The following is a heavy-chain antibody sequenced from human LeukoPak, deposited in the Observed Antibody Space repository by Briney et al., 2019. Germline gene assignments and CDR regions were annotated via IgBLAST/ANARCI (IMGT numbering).Heavy chain of an antibody. CDR2: IYAGGGT. Sequence: GGSLRLSCAASGFTVSGNYMSWVRQAPGTGLEWVSAIYAGGGTYYADSVKGRFTISRDNSKNTLYLQMNSLRAEDTAVYYCAKAMTCGFFDYWGQGTLVIVSS. CDR1: GFTVSGNY. V-gene: IGHV3-66*01. CDR3: AKAMTCGFFDY. D-gene: IGHD2-21*02. J-gene: IGHJ4*02.